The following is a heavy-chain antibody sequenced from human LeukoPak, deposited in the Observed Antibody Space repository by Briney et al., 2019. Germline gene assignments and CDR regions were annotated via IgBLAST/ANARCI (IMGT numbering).Heavy chain of an antibody. CDR2: IYTSGST. D-gene: IGHD1-26*01. J-gene: IGHJ6*02. CDR1: GGSISSGSYY. Sequence: TSETQSLTCTVSGGSISSGSYYWSWIRQPAGKGLEWIGRIYTSGSTNYNPSLRSRVTISVDTSKNQFSLKLSSVTAADTAVYYCARSAVGATPYYYYGMDVWGQGTTVTVSS. V-gene: IGHV4-61*02. CDR3: ARSAVGATPYYYYGMDV.